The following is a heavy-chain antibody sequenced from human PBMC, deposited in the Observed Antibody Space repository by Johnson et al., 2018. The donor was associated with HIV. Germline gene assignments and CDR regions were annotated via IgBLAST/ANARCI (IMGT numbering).Heavy chain of an antibody. CDR3: ARGYGGKYDAFDI. Sequence: VQLVESGGGLVQPGRSLRLSCAASGFTFHDYDIHWVRQAPGKGLEWVSGISWNSATKDYADSVKGRFTISRDNAKNSLYLQMNSLRAEDTAVYYCARGYGGKYDAFDIWGQGTMVNVS. CDR2: ISWNSATK. V-gene: IGHV3-9*01. CDR1: GFTFHDYD. J-gene: IGHJ3*02. D-gene: IGHD4-23*01.